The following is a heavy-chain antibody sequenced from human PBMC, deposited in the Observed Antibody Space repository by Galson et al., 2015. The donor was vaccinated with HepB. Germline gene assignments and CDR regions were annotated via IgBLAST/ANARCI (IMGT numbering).Heavy chain of an antibody. Sequence: QSGAEVKKPGESLKISCKASGYIFTDYWIGWVRQMPGKGLEWMGIIYPGDSNTRYSPSFQGQVTISADKSISTAYLQWSSLKASDTAMYYCARTTDGYNWNDPEEFDPWGQGTLVTVSS. V-gene: IGHV5-51*01. CDR2: IYPGDSNT. D-gene: IGHD1-1*01. CDR3: ARTTDGYNWNDPEEFDP. CDR1: GYIFTDYW. J-gene: IGHJ5*02.